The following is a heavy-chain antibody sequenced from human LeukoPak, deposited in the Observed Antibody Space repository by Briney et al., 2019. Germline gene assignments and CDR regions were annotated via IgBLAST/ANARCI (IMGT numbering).Heavy chain of an antibody. Sequence: GASVKVSCKASGYTFSAYYMHWVRQALGQGLEWMGWINPNSGATSYAQKFQGRITMARDPSISTAYMELSRLESDDTAVYYCARWYSYGYGYWGQGTLVTVSS. CDR1: GYTFSAYY. J-gene: IGHJ4*02. CDR3: ARWYSYGYGY. CDR2: INPNSGAT. V-gene: IGHV1-2*02. D-gene: IGHD5-18*01.